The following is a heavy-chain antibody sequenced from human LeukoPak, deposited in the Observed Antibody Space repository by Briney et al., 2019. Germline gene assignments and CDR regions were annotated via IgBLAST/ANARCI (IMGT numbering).Heavy chain of an antibody. J-gene: IGHJ6*02. CDR1: GGSISSYY. CDR2: IYYSGST. CDR3: ASPGRGSGFSGYGMDV. Sequence: SETLSLTCTVSGGSISSYYWGWIRQPPGKGLEWIGSIYYSGSTYYNPSLKSRVTISVDTSKNQFSLKLSSVTAADTAVYYCASPGRGSGFSGYGMDVWGQGTTVTVSS. D-gene: IGHD3-3*01. V-gene: IGHV4-39*01.